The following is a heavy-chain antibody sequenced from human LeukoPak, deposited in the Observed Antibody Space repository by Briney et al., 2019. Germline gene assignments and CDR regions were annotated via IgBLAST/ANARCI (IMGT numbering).Heavy chain of an antibody. Sequence: GGSLRLSCAASGFTFSSNSMNWVRQAPGKGLEWVSYISTSSITIKYADAVKGRFTISRDNDKNFVYLQMNSLRADDTAVYYCARGGSYYWPIDLWGQGTLVTVSS. CDR2: ISTSSITI. V-gene: IGHV3-48*01. CDR1: GFTFSSNS. CDR3: ARGGSYYWPIDL. D-gene: IGHD1-26*01. J-gene: IGHJ5*02.